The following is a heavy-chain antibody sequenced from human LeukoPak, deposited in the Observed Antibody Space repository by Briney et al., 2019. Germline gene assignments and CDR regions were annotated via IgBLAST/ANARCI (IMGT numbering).Heavy chain of an antibody. J-gene: IGHJ5*02. CDR2: IYTSGST. D-gene: IGHD3-22*01. V-gene: IGHV4-4*07. Sequence: SETLSLTCTVSGGSISNYYWSWIRQPAGKGLEWIGRIYTSGSTNYNPSLKSRVTMSVDTSQNQFSLKLSSVTAADTAVYYCARDRYYYDSSAYYCRFDPWGQGTLVTVSS. CDR1: GGSISNYY. CDR3: ARDRYYYDSSAYYCRFDP.